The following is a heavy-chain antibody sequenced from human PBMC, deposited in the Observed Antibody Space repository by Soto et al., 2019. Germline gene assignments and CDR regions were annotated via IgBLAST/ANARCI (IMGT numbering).Heavy chain of an antibody. Sequence: GGSLRLSCTASGFTFGDYAMSWFRQAPGKGLEWVGFIRSKAYGGTTEYATAVKGRFTISSDDSKSIAYLQMNSLQTGDTAVYYCTREDGSKWWLNALTGTTGVVWFDPWGQGTLVTVSS. CDR2: IRSKAYGGTT. J-gene: IGHJ5*02. CDR1: GFTFGDYA. D-gene: IGHD1-7*01. CDR3: TREDGSKWWLNALTGTTGVVWFDP. V-gene: IGHV3-49*03.